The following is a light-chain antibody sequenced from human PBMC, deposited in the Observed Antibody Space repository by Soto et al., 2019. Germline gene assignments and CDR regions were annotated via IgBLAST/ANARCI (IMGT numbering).Light chain of an antibody. CDR2: GNS. Sequence: QSVLTQPHAVSGAPGQRVTISGTGSSSNIGAGYDVHWYQQLPGTAPKVLIYGNSNRPSGVPDRFSGSKSGTSASLAITGLQAEDEADYYCQSYDSSLSGYLFGTGTKV. CDR1: SSNIGAGYD. V-gene: IGLV1-40*01. J-gene: IGLJ1*01. CDR3: QSYDSSLSGYL.